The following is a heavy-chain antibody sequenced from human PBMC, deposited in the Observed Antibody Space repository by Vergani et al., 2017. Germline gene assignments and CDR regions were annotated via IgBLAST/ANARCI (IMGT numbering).Heavy chain of an antibody. J-gene: IGHJ6*02. D-gene: IGHD2-8*01. CDR2: IDHTGRP. Sequence: QVQLQQWGGGLLKPSETLSLTCVVTGGSFTSYHWTWIRQSPGEGLEWVGDIDHTGRPDYNPSLKSRLTMSVDKSRNQFSLTLNSVTATDTAIYFCARVNTETNGHLYYYDDMDVWGQGTAVTVS. V-gene: IGHV4-34*01. CDR1: GGSFTSYH. CDR3: ARVNTETNGHLYYYDDMDV.